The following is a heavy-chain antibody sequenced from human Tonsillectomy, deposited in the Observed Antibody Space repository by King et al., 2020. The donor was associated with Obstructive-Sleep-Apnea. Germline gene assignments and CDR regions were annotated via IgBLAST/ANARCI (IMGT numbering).Heavy chain of an antibody. CDR1: GFSVSNYA. D-gene: IGHD6-19*01. CDR3: ARERSSGWFLWDY. V-gene: IGHV3-30*04. Sequence: VQLVESGGGVVQPGRSLRLSCAASGFSVSNYAMHWVRQAPGKGLEWVSVISDDGSVKFYADSVKGRLTTSRDTSENTLSLQMDSLKTEDTAVYYCARERSSGWFLWDYWGQGTLVTVSS. CDR2: ISDDGSVK. J-gene: IGHJ4*02.